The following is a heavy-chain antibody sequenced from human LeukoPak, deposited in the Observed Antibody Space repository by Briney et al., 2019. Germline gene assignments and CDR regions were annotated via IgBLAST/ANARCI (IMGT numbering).Heavy chain of an antibody. J-gene: IGHJ5*02. CDR2: ISCSGGST. CDR3: AKMHWGSSWFDP. V-gene: IGHV3-23*01. D-gene: IGHD7-27*01. Sequence: GGSLTLSCAPSGFTFCSYAISGPPQAPGRARVGVSAISCSGGSTFYTDSVKGLFTISRDYPKNTVYAQVKTQSAEDTAVYYGAKMHWGSSWFDPWGQGNGVTVSS. CDR1: GFTFCSYA.